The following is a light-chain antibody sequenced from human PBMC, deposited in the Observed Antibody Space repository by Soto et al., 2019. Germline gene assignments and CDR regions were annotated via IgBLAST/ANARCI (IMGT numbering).Light chain of an antibody. V-gene: IGKV1-27*01. J-gene: IGKJ4*01. CDR3: QTYNSAPLT. CDR1: QCISVY. CDR2: AAS. Sequence: DIQMTQSPSSLSASLGDTVTITCRASQCISVYLAWFQQKPGKVPKLLIYAASTLQSGVPSRFSGSGSGTDFTLTISSLQPEDVATYYCQTYNSAPLTFGGGTKVEIK.